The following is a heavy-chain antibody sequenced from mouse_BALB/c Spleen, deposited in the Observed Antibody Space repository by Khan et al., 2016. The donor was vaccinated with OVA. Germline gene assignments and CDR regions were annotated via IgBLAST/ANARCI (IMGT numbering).Heavy chain of an antibody. V-gene: IGHV2-6-1*01. D-gene: IGHD2-10*01. CDR2: IWNDGNT. J-gene: IGHJ4*01. CDR3: ARQPYYHYNIMDY. Sequence: QVQLQQSGPGLVAPSQSLSITCTISGFSLTNYGVHWVRQPPGKGLEWLVVIWNDGNTAYNSALKSRLTISKDNSKSQVFLKMNSLQTDDTAMYFGARQPYYHYNIMDYWGQGTSVTVSS. CDR1: GFSLTNYG.